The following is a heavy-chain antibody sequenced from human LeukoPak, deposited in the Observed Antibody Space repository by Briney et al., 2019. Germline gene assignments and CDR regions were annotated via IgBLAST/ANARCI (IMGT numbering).Heavy chain of an antibody. CDR3: ARGATTTRFGRFDP. CDR2: IYSGGST. Sequence: GASLRLSCAASRFPVRSNYMSWVRQAPGKGLEWVSVIYSGGSTYYADSVKGRFTISRDNSKNTLYLQMNSLRTEYTAVYYCARGATTTRFGRFDPWGQGTLVIVSS. V-gene: IGHV3-53*01. J-gene: IGHJ5*02. D-gene: IGHD4-17*01. CDR1: RFPVRSNY.